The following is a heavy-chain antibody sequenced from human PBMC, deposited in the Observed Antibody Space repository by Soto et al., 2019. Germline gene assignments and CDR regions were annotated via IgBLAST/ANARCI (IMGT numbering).Heavy chain of an antibody. D-gene: IGHD3-22*01. CDR3: ARHFVAVVIKGWGY. J-gene: IGHJ4*02. CDR1: GGSISPYY. CDR2: IYHSGST. Sequence: SETLSLTCTVSGGSISPYYWSWIRQPPGKGLEWVGYIYHSGSTYYNPSLKSRVTISVDRSKNQFSLKLISVTAADTAVYYCARHFVAVVIKGWGYWGQGTLVTVSS. V-gene: IGHV4-59*04.